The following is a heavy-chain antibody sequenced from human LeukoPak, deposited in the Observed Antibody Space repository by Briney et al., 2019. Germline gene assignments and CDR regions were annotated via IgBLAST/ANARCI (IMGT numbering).Heavy chain of an antibody. D-gene: IGHD6-6*01. J-gene: IGHJ4*02. CDR1: GYTFTGYY. V-gene: IGHV1-2*02. Sequence: GASVKVSCKASGYTFTGYYMHWVRQAPGQGLEWMGWINPNSGGTNYAQKFQGRVTMTRDTSISTAYMGLSRLRSDDTAVYYCARPSSIAARPFDYWGQGTLVTVSS. CDR2: INPNSGGT. CDR3: ARPSSIAARPFDY.